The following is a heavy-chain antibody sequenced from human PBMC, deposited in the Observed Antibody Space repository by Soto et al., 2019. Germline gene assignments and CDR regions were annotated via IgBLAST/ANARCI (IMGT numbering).Heavy chain of an antibody. Sequence: SETLSLTWSVSGRYVTTGRSSWNWISPSPGKGLEWIAYIYHSGSTYYNPSLRSRVTISVDRSENQFSLKLSSVTAADTAVYYCVRESAASGPNWFDTWGPGTLVPVSS. CDR3: VRESAASGPNWFDT. D-gene: IGHD6-13*01. V-gene: IGHV4-30-2*06. CDR1: GRYVTTGRSS. J-gene: IGHJ5*02. CDR2: IYHSGST.